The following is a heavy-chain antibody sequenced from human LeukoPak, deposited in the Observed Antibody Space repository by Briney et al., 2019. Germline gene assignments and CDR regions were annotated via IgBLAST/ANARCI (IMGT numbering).Heavy chain of an antibody. CDR2: IFQTGST. CDR3: ARDHVALEAFDI. J-gene: IGHJ3*02. V-gene: IGHV4-4*02. CDR1: GGSIRSNNW. Sequence: SETLSLTCGVSGGSIRSNNWWSWVRQPPGKGLEWIGEIFQTGSTNYNPALKSRVTISADKSNNHFSLRLTFVTAADTAVYYCARDHVALEAFDIWGQGTMVTVSS. D-gene: IGHD5-12*01.